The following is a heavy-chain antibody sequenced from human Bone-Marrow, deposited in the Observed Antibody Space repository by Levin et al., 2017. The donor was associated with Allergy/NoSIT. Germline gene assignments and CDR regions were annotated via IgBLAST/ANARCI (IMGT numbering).Heavy chain of an antibody. J-gene: IGHJ4*02. V-gene: IGHV5-51*01. D-gene: IGHD5-18*01. Sequence: KRGESLKISCKGSGYSFSTYWIGWVRQRPGKGLEWMTMIKPGDSDTRYNPSFQGQVTVSSDKSINTAYLQWSSLEASDTAMYYCARHSLDRGMAYPDYWGRGTLVTVSS. CDR3: ARHSLDRGMAYPDY. CDR2: IKPGDSDT. CDR1: GYSFSTYW.